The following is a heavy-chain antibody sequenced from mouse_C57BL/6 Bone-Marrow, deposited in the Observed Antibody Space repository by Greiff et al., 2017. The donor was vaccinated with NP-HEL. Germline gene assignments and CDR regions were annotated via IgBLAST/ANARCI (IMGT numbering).Heavy chain of an antibody. CDR2: IDPSDSYT. CDR3: ARRDTTVVATFYYFDY. CDR1: GYTFTSYW. Sequence: QVQLQQPGAELVMPGASVKLSCKASGYTFTSYWMHWVKQRPGQGLEWIGEIDPSDSYTNYNQKFKGKSTLTVDKSSSTAYMQLSSLTSEDSAVYYCARRDTTVVATFYYFDYWGRGTTLTVSS. J-gene: IGHJ2*01. V-gene: IGHV1-69*01. D-gene: IGHD1-1*01.